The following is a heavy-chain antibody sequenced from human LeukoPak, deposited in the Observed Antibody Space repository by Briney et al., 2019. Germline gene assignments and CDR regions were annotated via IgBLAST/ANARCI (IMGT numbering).Heavy chain of an antibody. D-gene: IGHD6-19*01. CDR2: ISAYNGNT. CDR1: GYTSTSYG. CDR3: ARDRQWLVQDAFDI. V-gene: IGHV1-18*01. J-gene: IGHJ3*02. Sequence: ASVKVSCKASGYTSTSYGISWVRQAPGQGLEWMGWISAYNGNTNYAQKLQGRVTMTTDTSTSTAYMELRSLRSDDTAVYYCARDRQWLVQDAFDIWGQGTMVTVSS.